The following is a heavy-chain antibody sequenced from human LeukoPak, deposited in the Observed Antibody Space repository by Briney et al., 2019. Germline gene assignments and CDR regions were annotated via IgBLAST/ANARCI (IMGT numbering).Heavy chain of an antibody. D-gene: IGHD4-11*01. CDR2: INHSGST. CDR1: GGSFSGYY. CDR3: ARTPRRTVTTMRLDP. J-gene: IGHJ5*02. Sequence: SETLSLTCAVYGGSFSGYYWSWIRQPPGKGLEWIGEINHSGSTNYNPSLKSRVTISVDTSKNQFSLKLSSVTAADTAVYYCARTPRRTVTTMRLDPWGQGILVTVSS. V-gene: IGHV4-34*01.